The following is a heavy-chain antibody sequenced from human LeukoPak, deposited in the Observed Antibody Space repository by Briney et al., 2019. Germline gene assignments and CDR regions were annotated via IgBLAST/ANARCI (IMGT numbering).Heavy chain of an antibody. CDR2: ISSSSYI. V-gene: IGHV3-21*01. CDR1: GFTFSSYS. Sequence: GGSLRLSCAASGFTFSSYSMNWVRQAPGKGLEWVSSISSSSYIYYADSVKDRFTISRDNAENTLYLQMDSLRAEDTAIYYCARGHETYYYDSSGYFWGQGTLVTVSS. J-gene: IGHJ4*02. D-gene: IGHD3-22*01. CDR3: ARGHETYYYDSSGYF.